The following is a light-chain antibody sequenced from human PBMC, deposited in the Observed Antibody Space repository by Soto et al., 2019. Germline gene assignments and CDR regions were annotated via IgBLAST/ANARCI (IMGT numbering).Light chain of an antibody. V-gene: IGKV3-20*01. CDR3: QQYGSLSWT. Sequence: EILLTQSPGTLSLSPGERATLSCRAIQTIISDYLAWYQQKPGQAPRLLIFGASGRATGIPDRFSGSGSGTDFTLTISRLEPEDFAVYYCQQYGSLSWTFGQGTKVDIK. J-gene: IGKJ1*01. CDR1: QTIISDY. CDR2: GAS.